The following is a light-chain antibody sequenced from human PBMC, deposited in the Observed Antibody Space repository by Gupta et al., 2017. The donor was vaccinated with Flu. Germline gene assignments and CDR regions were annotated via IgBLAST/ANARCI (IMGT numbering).Light chain of an antibody. V-gene: IGLV3-25*02. CDR1: ALPKQY. Sequence: SSALTQPPSVSVSPGQTARITCSGDALPKQYAYWYQQKPGQAPVLVIYKDSERPSGTPERFSGSSSGTTVTLTISGVQAEDEADYYCQSADSSGTYWVFGGGTKLTVL. J-gene: IGLJ3*02. CDR3: QSADSSGTYWV. CDR2: KDS.